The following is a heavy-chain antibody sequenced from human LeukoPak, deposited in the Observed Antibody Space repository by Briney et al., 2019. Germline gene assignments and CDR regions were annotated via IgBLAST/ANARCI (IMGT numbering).Heavy chain of an antibody. J-gene: IGHJ3*02. CDR2: IYTSGST. V-gene: IGHV4-4*07. CDR3: ARDVGRGYSYGYRAFDI. D-gene: IGHD5-18*01. Sequence: SETLSLTCTVSGGSISSYYWSWIRQPAGKGLKWIGRIYTSGSTNYNPSLKSRVTMSVDTSKNQFSLKLSSVTAADTAVYYCARDVGRGYSYGYRAFDIWGQGTMVTVSS. CDR1: GGSISSYY.